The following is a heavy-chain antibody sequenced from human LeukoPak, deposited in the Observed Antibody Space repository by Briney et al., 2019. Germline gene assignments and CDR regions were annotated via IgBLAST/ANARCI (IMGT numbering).Heavy chain of an antibody. V-gene: IGHV4-4*07. CDR1: GGSFSTCY. Sequence: PSETLSLTCTVSGGSFSTCYWSWIRQPAGKGLEWIGRIYTSGSTNYNPSLKSRVTMSVDTSKNQFSLNLSSVTAADTAVYYCARFSSIAAAFDYWGQGTLVTVSS. J-gene: IGHJ4*02. CDR2: IYTSGST. CDR3: ARFSSIAAAFDY. D-gene: IGHD6-6*01.